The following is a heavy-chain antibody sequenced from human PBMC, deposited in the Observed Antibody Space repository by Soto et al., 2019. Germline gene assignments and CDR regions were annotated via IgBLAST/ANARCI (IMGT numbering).Heavy chain of an antibody. J-gene: IGHJ2*01. V-gene: IGHV3-66*01. D-gene: IGHD3-10*01. Sequence: EVPLVESGGGLVQPGGSLRLSCAASGFTVSSNYMSWVRQAPGKGLEWVSVLYSGGITYYADSVKGRFTISRDNSKNTLYLQMNSLRAEDTAVYYCARDRRDLGFWYFDLWGRGTLVTVSS. CDR1: GFTVSSNY. CDR3: ARDRRDLGFWYFDL. CDR2: LYSGGIT.